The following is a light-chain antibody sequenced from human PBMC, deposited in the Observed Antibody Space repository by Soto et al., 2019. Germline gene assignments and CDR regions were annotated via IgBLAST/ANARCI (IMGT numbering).Light chain of an antibody. CDR3: QQLRMYPST. Sequence: DIQMTQSPASLSASVVDRVTITCQASQDIGDHLHWYQHKPGEAPRLLIYDASTLYGGVPSRFSGSGSGTDFALTITSLQAEDFATYYCQQLRMYPSTFGGGTKV. V-gene: IGKV1-33*01. J-gene: IGKJ4*01. CDR1: QDIGDH. CDR2: DAS.